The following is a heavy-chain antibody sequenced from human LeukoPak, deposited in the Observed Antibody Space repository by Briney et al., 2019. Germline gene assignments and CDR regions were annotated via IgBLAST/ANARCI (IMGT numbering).Heavy chain of an antibody. D-gene: IGHD3-22*01. J-gene: IGHJ5*02. V-gene: IGHV3-30-3*01. Sequence: GRSLRLSCAASGFTFSSYAMHWVRQATGKGLEWVAVISYDGSNKYYADSVKGRFTISRDNSKNTLYLQMNSLRAEDTAVYYCARGSRITMIVVVQGWFDPWGQGTLVTVSS. CDR3: ARGSRITMIVVVQGWFDP. CDR1: GFTFSSYA. CDR2: ISYDGSNK.